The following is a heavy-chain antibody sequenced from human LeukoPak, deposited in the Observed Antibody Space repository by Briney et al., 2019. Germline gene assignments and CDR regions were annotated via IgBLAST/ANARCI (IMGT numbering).Heavy chain of an antibody. CDR1: GFTFSSYA. J-gene: IGHJ4*02. V-gene: IGHV3-7*03. Sequence: SGGSLRLSCAASGFTFSSYAMSWVRQAPGKGLEWVANIKQDGSEKYYVDSVKGRFTISRDNAKNSLYLQMNSLRAEDTAVYYCASANDYGDYALPGDYWGQGTLVTVSS. CDR3: ASANDYGDYALPGDY. D-gene: IGHD4-17*01. CDR2: IKQDGSEK.